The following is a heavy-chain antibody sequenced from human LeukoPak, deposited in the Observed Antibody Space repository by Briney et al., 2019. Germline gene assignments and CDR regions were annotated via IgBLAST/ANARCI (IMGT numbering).Heavy chain of an antibody. V-gene: IGHV4-59*01. J-gene: IGHJ5*02. CDR1: GGSISSYY. D-gene: IGHD3-22*01. CDR3: ARRNYDSSEIRFDP. CDR2: IYYSGGT. Sequence: SETLSLTCTVSGGSISSYYWSWIRQPPGKGLEWIGYIYYSGGTNYNPSLKSRVTISVDMSKNQFSLKLSSVTAADTAVYYCARRNYDSSEIRFDPWGQGTLVTVSS.